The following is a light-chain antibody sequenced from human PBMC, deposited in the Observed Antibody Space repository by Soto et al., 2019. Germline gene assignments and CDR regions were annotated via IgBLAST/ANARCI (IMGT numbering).Light chain of an antibody. CDR2: DAS. J-gene: IGKJ1*01. V-gene: IGKV3-11*01. CDR1: QSVKTF. CDR3: QQRINWPVT. Sequence: EIELSQSPGTLSLSQRERATLSCRASQSVKTFLVWYQQRPGQAPRLLIHDASHRATGIPARFSGSGSGTDFTLTISSLEPEDFAVYYCQQRINWPVTFGQGTKVDIK.